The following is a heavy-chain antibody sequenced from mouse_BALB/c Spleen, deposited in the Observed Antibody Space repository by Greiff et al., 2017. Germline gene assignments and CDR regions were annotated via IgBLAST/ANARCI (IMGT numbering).Heavy chain of an antibody. V-gene: IGHV14-3*02. D-gene: IGHD2-1*01. CDR1: GFNIKDTY. Sequence: VQLQQSGAELVKPGASVKLSCTASGFNIKDTYMHWVKQRPEQGLEWIGRIDPANGNTKYDPKFQGKATITADTSSNTAYLQLSSLTSEDTAVYYCALYGNSWYFDVWGAGTTVTVSS. CDR2: IDPANGNT. J-gene: IGHJ1*01. CDR3: ALYGNSWYFDV.